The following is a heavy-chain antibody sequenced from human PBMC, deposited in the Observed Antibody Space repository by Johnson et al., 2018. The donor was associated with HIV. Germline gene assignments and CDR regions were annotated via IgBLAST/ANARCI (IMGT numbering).Heavy chain of an antibody. CDR1: GFTVSSNY. CDR2: IYSGGST. V-gene: IGHV3-66*01. J-gene: IGHJ3*02. CDR3: ARGIDGYNADAFDI. Sequence: VQLVESGGGVVQPGGSLRLSCAASGFTVSSNYMSWVRQAPGKGLEWVSIIYSGGSTYYADSVKDRFTISRDNSKNTLYLQMNSLRAEDTAVYYCARGIDGYNADAFDIWGQGTMVTVSS. D-gene: IGHD5-24*01.